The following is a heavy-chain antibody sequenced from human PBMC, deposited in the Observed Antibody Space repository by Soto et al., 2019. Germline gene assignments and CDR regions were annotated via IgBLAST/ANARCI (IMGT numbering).Heavy chain of an antibody. D-gene: IGHD3-10*01. CDR3: VKDHGTAMVRGGLDS. CDR2: ISYDGSDK. Sequence: GGSLRLSCAASGFTFSSYAMHWVRQAPGKGLEWVALISYDGSDKDYADSVKGRFTISRDNSKNTLYLQMSSLRPEDTAVYYCVKDHGTAMVRGGLDSWGQGALVTVSS. CDR1: GFTFSSYA. V-gene: IGHV3-30*14. J-gene: IGHJ4*02.